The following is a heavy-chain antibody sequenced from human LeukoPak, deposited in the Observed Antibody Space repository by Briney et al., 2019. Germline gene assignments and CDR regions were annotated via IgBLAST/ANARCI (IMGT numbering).Heavy chain of an antibody. CDR3: AKSSSGSYRTNLGYYYYYMDV. D-gene: IGHD1-26*01. CDR2: ISYDGSNK. J-gene: IGHJ6*03. CDR1: GFIFSNYG. V-gene: IGHV3-30*18. Sequence: PGGSLRLSCAASGFIFSNYGMHWVRQAPGKGLELVAVISYDGSNKYYADSVKGRFTISRDNAKNSLYLQMNSLRAEDMALYYCAKSSSGSYRTNLGYYYYYMDVWGKGTTVTVSS.